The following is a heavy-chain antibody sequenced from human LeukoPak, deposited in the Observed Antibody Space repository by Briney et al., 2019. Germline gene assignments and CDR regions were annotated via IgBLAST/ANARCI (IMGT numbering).Heavy chain of an antibody. D-gene: IGHD6-13*01. CDR2: IYYSGST. J-gene: IGHJ4*02. CDR3: ARGRSWSFDY. V-gene: IGHV4-39*01. CDR1: GGSISSSSYY. Sequence: PSETLSLTCTVSGGSISSSSYYWGWIRQPPGKGLEWIGSIYYSGSTYYNPSLKSRVTISVDTSKNQFSLKLSSVTAADTAVYYCARGRSWSFDYWGQGTLVTVSS.